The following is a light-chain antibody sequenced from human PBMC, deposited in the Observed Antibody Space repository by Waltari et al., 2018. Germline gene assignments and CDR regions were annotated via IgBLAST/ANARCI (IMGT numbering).Light chain of an antibody. Sequence: VMTQSPATLSVSPGERANLSCRASQNIYTNLAWYQQSPGQPPRLLIYRASARASGIPARFSGSGSGTEFTLTISSLQSEDSAVYYCQQYNVWPPITFGQGTRVEIK. CDR2: RAS. CDR1: QNIYTN. V-gene: IGKV3-15*01. CDR3: QQYNVWPPIT. J-gene: IGKJ5*01.